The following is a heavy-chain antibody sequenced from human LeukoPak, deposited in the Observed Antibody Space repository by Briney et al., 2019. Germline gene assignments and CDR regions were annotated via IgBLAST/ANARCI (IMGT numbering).Heavy chain of an antibody. V-gene: IGHV1-2*02. CDR1: GYTFTGYY. Sequence: ASVKVSCKASGYTFTGYYMHWVRQAPGQGLEWMGWINPNSGGTNYAQKFQGRVTMTRGTSISTAYMELRSLRSDDTAVYYCAREKGLLWFGERGNWFDPWGQGTLVTVSS. D-gene: IGHD3-10*01. CDR3: AREKGLLWFGERGNWFDP. CDR2: INPNSGGT. J-gene: IGHJ5*02.